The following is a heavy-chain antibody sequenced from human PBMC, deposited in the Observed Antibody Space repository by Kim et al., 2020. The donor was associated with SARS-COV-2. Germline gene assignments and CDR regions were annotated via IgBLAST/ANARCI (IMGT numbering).Heavy chain of an antibody. J-gene: IGHJ5*02. V-gene: IGHV3-30*07. Sequence: ADSLKGRFTISRDNSKNTLYLQMNSLRAEDTAVYYCARGPNWNDLNWFDPWGQGTLVTVSS. D-gene: IGHD1-20*01. CDR3: ARGPNWNDLNWFDP.